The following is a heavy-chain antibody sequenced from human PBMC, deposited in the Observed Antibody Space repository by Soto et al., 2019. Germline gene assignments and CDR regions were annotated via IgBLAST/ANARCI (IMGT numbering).Heavy chain of an antibody. V-gene: IGHV2-5*02. CDR1: GFSLSTSGVG. J-gene: IGHJ6*03. CDR2: IYWDDDK. Sequence: QITLKESGPPLVKPTQTLTLTCTFSGFSLSTSGVGVGWIRQPPGKALEWLALIYWDDDKRYSPSLKSRLTTTKDTSKNQVVLTMTNMDPVDTATYYCAHRPQAGVGADDYYMDVWGKGTTVTVSS. CDR3: AHRPQAGVGADDYYMDV. D-gene: IGHD3-3*01.